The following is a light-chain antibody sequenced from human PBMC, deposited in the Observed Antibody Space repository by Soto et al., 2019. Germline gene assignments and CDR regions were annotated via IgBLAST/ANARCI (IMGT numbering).Light chain of an antibody. V-gene: IGKV3-20*01. CDR1: QSVGSSY. J-gene: IGKJ3*01. CDR2: DAS. Sequence: EIVLTQSPGTLSLSPGERATLSCRASQSVGSSYLAWYQQKPGQAPRLLIFDASTRATGIPDRFSGSGSGTDFTLTISRLEPEDFAVYYCHQYGTAPLTFGPGTKVDIK. CDR3: HQYGTAPLT.